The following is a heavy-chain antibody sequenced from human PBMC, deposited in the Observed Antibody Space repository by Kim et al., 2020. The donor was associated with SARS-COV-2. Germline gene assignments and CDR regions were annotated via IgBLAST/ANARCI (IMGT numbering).Heavy chain of an antibody. CDR3: AKGPILTLYYYYGMDV. V-gene: IGHV3-23*03. J-gene: IGHJ6*02. Sequence: VKGRFTISRDNSKNTLYLQMNSLRAEDTAVYYCAKGPILTLYYYYGMDVWGQGTTVTVSS. D-gene: IGHD3-9*01.